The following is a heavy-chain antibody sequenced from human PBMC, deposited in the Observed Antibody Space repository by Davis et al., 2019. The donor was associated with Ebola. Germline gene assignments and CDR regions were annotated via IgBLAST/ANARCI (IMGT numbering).Heavy chain of an antibody. CDR2: IYYSGST. CDR3: ARLPFEYSSPY. Sequence: PGGSLRLSCTVSGGSISSSSYYWGWIRQPPGKGLEWIGSIYYSGSTYYNPSLKSRVTISVDTSKNQFSLKLSSVTAADTAVYYCARLPFEYSSPYWGQGTLVTVSS. D-gene: IGHD6-6*01. V-gene: IGHV4-39*01. CDR1: GGSISSSSYY. J-gene: IGHJ4*02.